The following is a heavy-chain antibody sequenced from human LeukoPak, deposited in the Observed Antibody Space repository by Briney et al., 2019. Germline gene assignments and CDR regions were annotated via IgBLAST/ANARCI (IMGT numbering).Heavy chain of an antibody. CDR1: GGSISSYY. CDR2: IYYSGST. V-gene: IGHV4-39*01. D-gene: IGHD3-10*01. J-gene: IGHJ6*03. Sequence: SETLSLTCAVSGGSISSYYWGWIRQPPGKGLEWIGNIYYSGSTYYNPSLKSRVTISVDTSNSQFSLKLSAVTAADTAVYYCASVRRGFGESSKYYSYYYMHVWGNGTTVTIAS. CDR3: ASVRRGFGESSKYYSYYYMHV.